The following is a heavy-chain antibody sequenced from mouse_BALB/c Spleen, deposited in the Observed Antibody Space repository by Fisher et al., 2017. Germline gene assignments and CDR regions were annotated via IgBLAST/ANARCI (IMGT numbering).Heavy chain of an antibody. D-gene: IGHD1-1*01. J-gene: IGHJ1*01. Sequence: KFKGKATFTADTSSNTAYMQLSSLTSEDSAVYYCARCWVGYFDVWGAGTTVTVSS. CDR3: ARCWVGYFDV. V-gene: IGHV1-9*01.